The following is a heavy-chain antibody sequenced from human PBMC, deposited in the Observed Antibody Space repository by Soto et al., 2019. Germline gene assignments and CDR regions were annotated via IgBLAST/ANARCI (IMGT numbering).Heavy chain of an antibody. CDR2: ISSSSSVI. J-gene: IGHJ6*03. CDR3: ARDLSWGSNWYYYMDV. V-gene: IGHV3-48*01. CDR1: GFILSDCA. Sequence: SLRLSCATSGFILSDCAMNWVRQAPGKGLEWVSYISSSSSVIDYADSVKGRFTVSRDNARNSLYLQMNSLRAEDTAVYFCARDLSWGSNWYYYMDVWGKGTTVTVSS. D-gene: IGHD7-27*01.